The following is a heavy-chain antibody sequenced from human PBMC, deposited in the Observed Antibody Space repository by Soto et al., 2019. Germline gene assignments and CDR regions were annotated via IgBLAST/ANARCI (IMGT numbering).Heavy chain of an antibody. CDR3: ARGRYGDY. CDR1: GYGFTTYG. D-gene: IGHD1-1*01. J-gene: IGHJ4*02. Sequence: QIHLVQSGAEVKKPGASVKVSCKGSGYGFTTYGITWVRQAPGQGLEWMAWISAHNGNTNYAQKLQGRVTVTRDTSTPTAYMELRSLRSDDTAVNYCARGRYGDYWGQGALVTVSS. CDR2: ISAHNGNT. V-gene: IGHV1-18*01.